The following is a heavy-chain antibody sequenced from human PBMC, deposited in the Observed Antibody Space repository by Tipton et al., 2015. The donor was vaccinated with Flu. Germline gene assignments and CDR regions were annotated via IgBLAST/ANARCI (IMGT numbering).Heavy chain of an antibody. V-gene: IGHV4-39*01. CDR1: SGSIRSTNYF. Sequence: GLVKPSETLSLTCTVSSGSIRSTNYFCAWIRQPPGKGLELIGSIYPSGTTYYNPSLKSRVTISADTSKSQFSLMLRSVTAADTAVYYCARLSYYDVDLKNFYFDYWGQGALVTVSS. D-gene: IGHD3-10*02. CDR3: ARLSYYDVDLKNFYFDY. CDR2: IYPSGTT. J-gene: IGHJ4*02.